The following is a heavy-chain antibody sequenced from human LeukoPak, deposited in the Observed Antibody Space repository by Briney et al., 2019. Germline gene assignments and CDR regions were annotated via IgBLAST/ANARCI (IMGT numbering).Heavy chain of an antibody. CDR3: ARTRDIAAAGSPFDY. CDR1: GGSISSSSYY. V-gene: IGHV4-61*05. CDR2: IYYSGST. Sequence: NPSETLSLTCTVSGGSISSSSYYWGWIRQPPGKGLEWIGYIYYSGSTNYNPSLKSRVTISVDTSKNQFSLKLSSVTAADTAVYYCARTRDIAAAGSPFDYWGQGTLVTVSS. D-gene: IGHD6-13*01. J-gene: IGHJ4*02.